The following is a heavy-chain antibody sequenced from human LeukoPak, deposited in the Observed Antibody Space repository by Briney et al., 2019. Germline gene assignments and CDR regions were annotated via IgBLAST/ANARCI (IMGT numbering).Heavy chain of an antibody. CDR3: ARTGIAVAGAEFDY. Sequence: PSETLSLTCTVSGGSISSYYWSWIRQPPGKGLEWIGEIYHSGSTNYNPSLKSRVTISVDKSKNQFSLKLSSVTAADTAVYYCARTGIAVAGAEFDYWGQGTLVTVSS. CDR1: GGSISSYY. CDR2: IYHSGST. J-gene: IGHJ4*02. V-gene: IGHV4-59*12. D-gene: IGHD6-19*01.